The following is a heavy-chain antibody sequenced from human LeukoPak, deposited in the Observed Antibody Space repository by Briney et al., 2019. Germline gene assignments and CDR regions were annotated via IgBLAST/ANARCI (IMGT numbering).Heavy chain of an antibody. D-gene: IGHD6-19*01. CDR1: GYTFTSYA. V-gene: IGHV1-3*01. Sequence: ASVKVPCKASGYTFTSYAMHWVRQAPGQRLEWMGWINAGNGNTKYSQKFQGRVTITRDTSASTAYMELSSLRSEDTAVYYCARDRSVAGSRTFDYWGQGTLVTVSS. J-gene: IGHJ4*02. CDR2: INAGNGNT. CDR3: ARDRSVAGSRTFDY.